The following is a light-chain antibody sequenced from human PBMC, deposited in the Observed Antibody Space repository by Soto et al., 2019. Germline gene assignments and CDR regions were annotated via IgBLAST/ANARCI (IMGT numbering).Light chain of an antibody. Sequence: QSVLTQPPSASGTPGQRVTISCSGSSSNIGSNYVYWYQQLPGTAPKLLIYRNNQRPSGVPDRFSGSKSGITASLTISGLQAEDEADYYCCSYADTTTYVFGTGTKVTVL. J-gene: IGLJ1*01. CDR1: SSNIGSNY. CDR2: RNN. V-gene: IGLV1-47*01. CDR3: CSYADTTTYV.